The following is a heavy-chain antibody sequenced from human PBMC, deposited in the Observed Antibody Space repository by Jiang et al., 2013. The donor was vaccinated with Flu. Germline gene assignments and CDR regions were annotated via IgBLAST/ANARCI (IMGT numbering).Heavy chain of an antibody. Sequence: SCKGSGYSFTSYWIGWVRQMPGKGLEWMGIIYPGDSDTRYSPSFQGQVTISADKSISTAYLQWSSLKASDTAMYYCARGDYGEDELYYYYYYGMDVWGQGTTVTVSS. D-gene: IGHD4-17*01. CDR2: IYPGDSDT. J-gene: IGHJ6*02. CDR3: ARGDYGEDELYYYYYYGMDV. CDR1: GYSFTSYW. V-gene: IGHV5-51*01.